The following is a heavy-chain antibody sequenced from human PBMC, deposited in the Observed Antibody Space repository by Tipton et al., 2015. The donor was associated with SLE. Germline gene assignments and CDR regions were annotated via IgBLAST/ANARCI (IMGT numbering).Heavy chain of an antibody. J-gene: IGHJ6*04. CDR1: GGSISSGYYY. CDR3: ATTYCAGDCPTGATGVRYYYQMDV. CDR2: NYDSGST. V-gene: IGHV4-31*03. D-gene: IGHD2-21*01. Sequence: TLSLTCSVSGGSISSGYYYWTWIRQHPGKGLEWIGNNYDSGSTYYSPSLKSRVTISVDTSKNQFSLKLSAVAAADTAVYYCATTYCAGDCPTGATGVRYYYQMDVWGKGTTVTVSS.